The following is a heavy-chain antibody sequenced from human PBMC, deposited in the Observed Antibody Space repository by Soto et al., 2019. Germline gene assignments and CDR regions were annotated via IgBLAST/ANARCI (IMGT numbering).Heavy chain of an antibody. CDR1: GVSISNDVYY. Sequence: NPSETLSLTCTVSGVSISNDVYYWTWIRQYPGKGLEWVGYIYYTGSTYYNPSLTSRVMMSLDTSKNQFSLKLTSVTAADTAVYYCARQEYGDYVFLDYWGQGTLVTVSS. V-gene: IGHV4-31*03. CDR2: IYYTGST. D-gene: IGHD4-17*01. CDR3: ARQEYGDYVFLDY. J-gene: IGHJ4*02.